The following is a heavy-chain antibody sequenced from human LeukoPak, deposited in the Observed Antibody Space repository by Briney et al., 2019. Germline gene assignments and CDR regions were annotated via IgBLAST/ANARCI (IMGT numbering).Heavy chain of an antibody. Sequence: GGSLRLSCAVSGLTFSNEAMGWVRQLRGGGLEWVSTISPGGGTTYYAESMKGRFTISRDNSKTTLYLEMNSLRVEDTAVYYCTKARSGSSNWALQIFEYWGQGVLVTVSS. D-gene: IGHD4-11*01. CDR1: GLTFSNEA. CDR2: ISPGGGTT. J-gene: IGHJ4*02. V-gene: IGHV3-23*01. CDR3: TKARSGSSNWALQIFEY.